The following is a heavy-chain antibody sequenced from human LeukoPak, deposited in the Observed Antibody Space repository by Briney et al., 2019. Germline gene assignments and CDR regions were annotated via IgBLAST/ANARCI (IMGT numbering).Heavy chain of an antibody. D-gene: IGHD5-18*01. CDR3: ARDKGTAMEPYSFDY. J-gene: IGHJ4*02. CDR1: GYTFTSYG. Sequence: ASVKVSCKASGYTFTSYGISWVRQAPGQGLEWMGWISAYNGNTNYAQKLQGRVTMTTDTSTSTAYMELRSLRSDDTAVYYCARDKGTAMEPYSFDYWGQGTLVTVSS. CDR2: ISAYNGNT. V-gene: IGHV1-18*01.